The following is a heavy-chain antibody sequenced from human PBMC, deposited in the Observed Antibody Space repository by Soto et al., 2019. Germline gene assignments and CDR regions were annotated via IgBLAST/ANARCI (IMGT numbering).Heavy chain of an antibody. CDR3: AGGGYSGSYLDDAFDI. V-gene: IGHV1-69*01. CDR1: GGTFSSYA. D-gene: IGHD1-26*01. J-gene: IGHJ3*02. CDR2: IIPIFGTA. Sequence: QVPLVQSGAEVKKPGSSVKVSCKASGGTFSSYAISWVRQAPGQGLEWMGGIIPIFGTANYAQKFQGRVTITADESTSTAYREVRSLRSEDTAVYYWAGGGYSGSYLDDAFDIWGQGTMVTVSS.